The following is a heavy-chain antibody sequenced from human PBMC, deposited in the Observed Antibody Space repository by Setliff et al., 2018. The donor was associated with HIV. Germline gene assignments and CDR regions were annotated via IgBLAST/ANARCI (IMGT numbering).Heavy chain of an antibody. CDR2: INPNSGDT. D-gene: IGHD6-19*01. J-gene: IGHJ1*01. Sequence: ASVKVSCKASGYTFTGYYMHWVRQAPGQGLEWMGGINPNSGDTNYAQKFQGRVTMTRDTSINTAYMELSRLRSDDTAVYYCARGRIAVAGRGDFQHWGQGTLVTVSS. CDR3: ARGRIAVAGRGDFQH. CDR1: GYTFTGYY. V-gene: IGHV1-2*02.